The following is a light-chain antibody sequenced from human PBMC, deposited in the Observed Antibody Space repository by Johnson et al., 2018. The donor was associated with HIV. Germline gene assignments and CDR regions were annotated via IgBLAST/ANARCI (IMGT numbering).Light chain of an antibody. CDR1: TSNIGNNY. CDR2: DNN. CDR3: GTCASSLRSGF. V-gene: IGLV1-51*01. Sequence: HSVLTQPPSVSAAPGQKVTISCSGSTSNIGNNYVSWYQQLPGTAPKLLIYDNNKRPSGIPDRFSGSQSGTSATLGINGLQPVDDADYYCGTCASSLRSGFFGTGTKVTVL. J-gene: IGLJ1*01.